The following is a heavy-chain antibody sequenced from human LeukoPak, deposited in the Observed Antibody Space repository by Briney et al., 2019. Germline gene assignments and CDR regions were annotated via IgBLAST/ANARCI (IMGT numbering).Heavy chain of an antibody. D-gene: IGHD4-17*01. CDR1: GGSMSSSSYY. V-gene: IGHV4-39*01. J-gene: IGHJ4*02. CDR2: IYYSGST. Sequence: PSETLSLTCGVSGGSMSSSSYYWGWIRQPPGKGLEWIGNIYYSGSTYYNPSLKSRVTISVDSSKNQCSLKLSSVTAADTAVYYCARHGTVTHRFDYWGQGTLVTVSS. CDR3: ARHGTVTHRFDY.